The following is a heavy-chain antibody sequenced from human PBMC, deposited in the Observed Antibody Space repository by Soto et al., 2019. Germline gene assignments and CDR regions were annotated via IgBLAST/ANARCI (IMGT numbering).Heavy chain of an antibody. CDR2: ISWNIGSI. D-gene: IGHD3-10*01. CDR3: AKAMVRGIGYYDGMDV. Sequence: PGGSLRLSCAASGFTFDAYAMHWVRQAPGKGLEWVSGISWNIGSIGYADSVKGRFTISRDNAKNSLYLQMNSLRAEDTALYYCAKAMVRGIGYYDGMDVWGQGPTGTVSS. CDR1: GFTFDAYA. V-gene: IGHV3-9*01. J-gene: IGHJ6*02.